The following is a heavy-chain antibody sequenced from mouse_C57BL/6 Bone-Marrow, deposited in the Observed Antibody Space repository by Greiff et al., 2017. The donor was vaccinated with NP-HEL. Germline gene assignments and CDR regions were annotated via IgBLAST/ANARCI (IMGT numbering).Heavy chain of an antibody. CDR2: IYIGNGYT. CDR1: GYTFTSYG. CDR3: ASKGNWDSYWYFDV. V-gene: IGHV1-58*01. J-gene: IGHJ1*03. Sequence: VHVKQSGAELVRPGSSVKMSCKTSGYTFTSYGINWVKQRPGQGLEWIGYIYIGNGYTEYNEKFKGKATLTSDTSSSTAYMQLSSLTSEDSAIYFCASKGNWDSYWYFDVWGTGTTVTVSS. D-gene: IGHD4-1*01.